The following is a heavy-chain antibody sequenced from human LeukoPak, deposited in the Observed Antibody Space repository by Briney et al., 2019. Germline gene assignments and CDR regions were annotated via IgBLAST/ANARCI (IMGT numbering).Heavy chain of an antibody. CDR3: ARDNIRSVRGSCDY. V-gene: IGHV7-4-1*02. CDR1: GYTFTSYA. Sequence: ASVKVSCKASGYTFTSYAMNWVRQAPGQGLEWMGWINTNTGNPTYAQGFTGRFVFSLDTSVSTAYLQISSLKAEDTAVCYCARDNIRSVRGSCDYWGQGTLVTVSS. D-gene: IGHD2-15*01. J-gene: IGHJ4*02. CDR2: INTNTGNP.